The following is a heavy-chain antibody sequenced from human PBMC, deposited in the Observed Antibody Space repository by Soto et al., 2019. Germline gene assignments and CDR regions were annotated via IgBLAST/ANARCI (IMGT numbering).Heavy chain of an antibody. J-gene: IGHJ4*02. CDR3: AKHLSNGSPDY. V-gene: IGHV3-23*01. Sequence: EVQLLESGGALVQPGGSLSLSCAASGFTFSSYAMSWVRQAPGKGLEWVSLISGSGGGTYSADSVKGRFTISRDNSKNTLYLQMNSLRAEDTAVFYCAKHLSNGSPDYWGQGTLVTVSS. CDR1: GFTFSSYA. D-gene: IGHD2-15*01. CDR2: ISGSGGGT.